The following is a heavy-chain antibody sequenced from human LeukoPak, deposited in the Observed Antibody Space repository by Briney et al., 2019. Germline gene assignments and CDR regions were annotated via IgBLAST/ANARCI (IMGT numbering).Heavy chain of an antibody. J-gene: IGHJ4*02. CDR1: GFTFSSYG. CDR3: ARVTMMVGWDY. Sequence: GGSLRLSCTASGFTFSSYGMNWVRQAPGKGLEWVANIKQDGSEKYYVDSVRGRFTISRDNAKNSLYLQMNSLRAEDSAVYYCARVTMMVGWDYWGQGTLVTVSS. V-gene: IGHV3-7*01. CDR2: IKQDGSEK. D-gene: IGHD3-22*01.